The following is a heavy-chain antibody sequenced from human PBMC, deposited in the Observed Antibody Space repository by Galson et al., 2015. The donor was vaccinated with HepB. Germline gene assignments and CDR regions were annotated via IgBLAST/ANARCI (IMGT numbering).Heavy chain of an antibody. CDR2: INHSGST. D-gene: IGHD6-13*01. Sequence: SETLSLTCAVYGGSFSGYYWSWIRQPPGKGLEWIGEINHSGSTNYNPSLKSRVTISVDTSKNQFSLKLSSVTAADTAVYYCARGGQTYSSSWYRERRYFDYWGQGTLVTVSS. CDR1: GGSFSGYY. J-gene: IGHJ4*02. CDR3: ARGGQTYSSSWYRERRYFDY. V-gene: IGHV4-34*01.